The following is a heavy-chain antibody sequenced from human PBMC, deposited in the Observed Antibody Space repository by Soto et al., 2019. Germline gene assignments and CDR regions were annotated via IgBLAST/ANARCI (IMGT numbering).Heavy chain of an antibody. CDR3: ARESPLTTGAYDY. V-gene: IGHV4-4*07. Sequence: QVQLQESGPGLVKPSETLSLTCSVPGGSISSSYWSWIRQPAGKGLEWLGRIFPGGSTNFNPSLESRVTMSVDTSKNQFSLILTSVTAADTAVYYCARESPLTTGAYDYWGQGTLLTVSS. CDR2: IFPGGST. D-gene: IGHD1-1*01. CDR1: GGSISSSY. J-gene: IGHJ4*02.